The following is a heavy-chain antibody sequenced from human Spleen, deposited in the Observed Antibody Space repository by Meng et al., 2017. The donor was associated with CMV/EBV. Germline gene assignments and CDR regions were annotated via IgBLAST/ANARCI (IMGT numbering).Heavy chain of an antibody. CDR2: MNANTGNT. J-gene: IGHJ5*02. D-gene: IGHD3-10*01. Sequence: ASVKVSCKASGDTFTNFEINWVRQATGQGLEWMGRMNANTGNTGYALRFQDRVTLTSSTSKNTAYMELSSLTSEDTAVYYCARDGDYYGSGTWFDPWGQGTLVTVSS. V-gene: IGHV1-8*02. CDR1: GDTFTNFE. CDR3: ARDGDYYGSGTWFDP.